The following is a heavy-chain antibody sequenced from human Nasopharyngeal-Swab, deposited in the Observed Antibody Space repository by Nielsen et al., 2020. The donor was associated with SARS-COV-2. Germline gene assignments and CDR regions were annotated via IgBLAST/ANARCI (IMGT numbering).Heavy chain of an antibody. V-gene: IGHV1-46*01. D-gene: IGHD3-22*01. CDR2: INPSVGST. Sequence: ASVKVSCKASGHTFTIYYIHCVRQAPRQGPEWMLIINPSVGSTSYAQKFQGRVTMTSDTSTSTVYMELSSLRYEDTAVYYCFGYYDTSGYDNYYGRDVWGQGTTVTVSS. CDR3: FGYYDTSGYDNYYGRDV. J-gene: IGHJ6*02. CDR1: GHTFTIYY.